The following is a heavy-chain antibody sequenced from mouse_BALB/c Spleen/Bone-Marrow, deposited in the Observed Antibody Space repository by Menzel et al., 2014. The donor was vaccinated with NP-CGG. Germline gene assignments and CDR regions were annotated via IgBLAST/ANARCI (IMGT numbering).Heavy chain of an antibody. Sequence: QVQLQQSGPELAKPGASVKMSCKASGYTFTDTWMHWIKQRPGQGLEWIGYINPSTGYAEYNQNFKDKATLTVDKSSSTAYMQLSSLTSEDSAVYCCARDYWGQGATLTVSS. CDR1: GYTFTDTW. J-gene: IGHJ2*01. V-gene: IGHV1-7*01. CDR3: ARDY. CDR2: INPSTGYA.